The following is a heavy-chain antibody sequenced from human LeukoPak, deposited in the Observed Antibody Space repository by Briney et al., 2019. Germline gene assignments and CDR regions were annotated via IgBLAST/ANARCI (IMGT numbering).Heavy chain of an antibody. CDR2: ISGSGGST. Sequence: PGGSLRLSCAASGFTFSSYAMSWVRQAPGKGLEWVSAISGSGGSTYYADSVKGRFTISRDNSKNTLYLQMNSLRAGDTAVYYCAKGHDFWSGYAPTNNWFDPWGQGTLVTVSS. CDR1: GFTFSSYA. CDR3: AKGHDFWSGYAPTNNWFDP. V-gene: IGHV3-23*01. D-gene: IGHD3-3*01. J-gene: IGHJ5*02.